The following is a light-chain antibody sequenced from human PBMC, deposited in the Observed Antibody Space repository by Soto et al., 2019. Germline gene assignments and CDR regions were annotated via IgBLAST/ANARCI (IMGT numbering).Light chain of an antibody. CDR3: VSYTSSNTLV. CDR1: SSDVGAYNY. CDR2: EVS. J-gene: IGLJ1*01. Sequence: QSVLTQPASVSGSPGQSITISCTGTSSDVGAYNYVSWYQQHPGKAPKLMIYEVSNRPSGISNRFSGSKSGNTASLTISGLQAEDEADYYCVSYTSSNTLVFGTGTKLTVL. V-gene: IGLV2-14*01.